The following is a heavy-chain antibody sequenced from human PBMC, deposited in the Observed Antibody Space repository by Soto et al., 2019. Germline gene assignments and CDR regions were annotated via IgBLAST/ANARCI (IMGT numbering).Heavy chain of an antibody. J-gene: IGHJ4*02. CDR2: ITWNSGNI. CDR1: GFTFDDYA. D-gene: IGHD6-19*01. CDR3: AKDMRQYSMGWTYFDY. V-gene: IGHV3-9*01. Sequence: EVQLVESGGGLVQPGRSLRLSCTASGFTFDDYAMHWVRQGPGKGPEWVSGITWNSGNIGYADSVKGRFTISRDNAKNSLNLQMNSLRAEDTAFDYCAKDMRQYSMGWTYFDYWGQGTLVTVSS.